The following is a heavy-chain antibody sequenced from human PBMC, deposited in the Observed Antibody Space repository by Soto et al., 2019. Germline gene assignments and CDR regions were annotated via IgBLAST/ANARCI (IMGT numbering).Heavy chain of an antibody. CDR2: IYYRGST. Sequence: SETLSLTCTVSGGFVSSGSYYWSGIRQPPGKGLEWAGYIYYRGSTNYNPSLKGRVTISVDTSKNQFSLKLSSVTAADTAVYYCARGGTITMIVVDNTAEAFDIWGQGTMVTVSS. D-gene: IGHD3-22*01. CDR3: ARGGTITMIVVDNTAEAFDI. V-gene: IGHV4-61*01. J-gene: IGHJ3*02. CDR1: GGFVSSGSYY.